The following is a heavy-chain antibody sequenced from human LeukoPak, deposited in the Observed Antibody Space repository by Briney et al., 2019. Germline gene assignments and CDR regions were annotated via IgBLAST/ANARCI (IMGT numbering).Heavy chain of an antibody. CDR1: GDSVSSNSAA. CDR3: AGGTGVFDC. J-gene: IGHJ4*02. D-gene: IGHD7-27*01. CDR2: TYYRPKWYN. V-gene: IGHV6-1*01. Sequence: SQTLSLTCAISGDSVSSNSAAWNWFRQSPSRGLEWLGRTYYRPKWYNDYAVSVKSRITINADTSKNQFSLQLSSVTPEDTAVYYCAGGTGVFDCWGQGTLVIVSS.